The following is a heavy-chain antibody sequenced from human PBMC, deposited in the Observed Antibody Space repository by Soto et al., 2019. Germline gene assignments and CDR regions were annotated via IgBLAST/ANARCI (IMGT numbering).Heavy chain of an antibody. CDR1: GFTFSSYG. J-gene: IGHJ4*02. CDR2: IWYDGSNK. V-gene: IGHV3-33*01. D-gene: IGHD2-15*01. CDR3: ARSQKCSGGSCYHPFDY. Sequence: PGVSLRLSCAASGFTFSSYGMHWVRQAPGKGLEWVAVIWYDGSNKYYADSVKGRFTISRDNSKNTLYLQMNSLRAEDTAVYYCARSQKCSGGSCYHPFDYWGQGTLVTVSS.